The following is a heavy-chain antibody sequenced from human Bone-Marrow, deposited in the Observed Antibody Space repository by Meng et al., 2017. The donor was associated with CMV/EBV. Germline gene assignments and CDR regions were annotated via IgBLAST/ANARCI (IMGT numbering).Heavy chain of an antibody. CDR2: MNPNSGNT. V-gene: IGHV1-8*01. CDR3: ARGGWELRKFDY. Sequence: ASVKVSCKASGYTFTSYDINWVRQATGQGLEWMGWMNPNSGNTGYAQKFQGRVTMTRNTSISTAYMELSSLRSEDTAVYYCARGGWELRKFDYWAQGTLVTVYS. CDR1: GYTFTSYD. J-gene: IGHJ4*02. D-gene: IGHD1-26*01.